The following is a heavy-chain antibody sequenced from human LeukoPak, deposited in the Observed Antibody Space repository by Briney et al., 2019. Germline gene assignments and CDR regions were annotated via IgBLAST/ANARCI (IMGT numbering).Heavy chain of an antibody. CDR2: IIPIFGTA. CDR3: ARGTVVPAAMYYYDSSGYSLFDY. J-gene: IGHJ4*02. D-gene: IGHD3-22*01. V-gene: IGHV1-69*01. Sequence: SVKVSCKASGGTFSSYAISWVRQAPGQGLEWMGGIIPIFGTANYAQKFQGRVTITADESTSAAYMELSSLRSEDTAVYYCARGTVVPAAMYYYDSSGYSLFDYWGQGTLVTVSS. CDR1: GGTFSSYA.